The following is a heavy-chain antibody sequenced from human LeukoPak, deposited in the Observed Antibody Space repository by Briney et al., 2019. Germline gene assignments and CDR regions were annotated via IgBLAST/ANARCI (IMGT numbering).Heavy chain of an antibody. CDR2: IYYSGST. CDR3: ARGPTRYYFDC. CDR1: GGSISSYY. Sequence: NPSESLSLTCTVSGGSISSYYWSWIRQPPGKVLEWIGYIYYSGSTNYNPSLKSRVTISVDTSKNQFSLKLSSVTAADTAVYYCARGPTRYYFDCWGQGTLVTVSS. J-gene: IGHJ4*02. D-gene: IGHD4-17*01. V-gene: IGHV4-59*01.